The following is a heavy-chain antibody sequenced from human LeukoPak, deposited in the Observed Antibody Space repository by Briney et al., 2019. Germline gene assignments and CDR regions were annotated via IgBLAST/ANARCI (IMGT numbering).Heavy chain of an antibody. Sequence: GGSLRLSCAASGFPFNTQDMRWVRQAPGKGLEWVSSIHADGVGTFYADSVRGRFTISRDNSKNTLDLQMNRLRVEDTAVYYCGKGRVSEWGQGTLVTVSS. V-gene: IGHV3-23*01. CDR2: IHADGVGT. D-gene: IGHD6-19*01. CDR1: GFPFNTQD. CDR3: GKGRVSE. J-gene: IGHJ4*02.